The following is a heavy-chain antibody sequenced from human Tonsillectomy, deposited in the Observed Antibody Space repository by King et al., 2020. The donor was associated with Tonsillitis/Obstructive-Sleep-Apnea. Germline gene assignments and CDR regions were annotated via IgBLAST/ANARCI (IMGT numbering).Heavy chain of an antibody. V-gene: IGHV3-15*01. Sequence: VQLVESGGGLVKPGGSLRISCAASRFTFTNAWMSWVRQGPGKGLEGVGRIKSKIDGGTTDYAAPVKGRFTISRDDSKNTLYLQMNSLKTEDTAVYYFTTVAPPNMDYYSSYMDFWGKGTTVTVSS. D-gene: IGHD4/OR15-4a*01. CDR3: TTVAPPNMDYYSSYMDF. CDR1: RFTFTNAW. CDR2: IKSKIDGGTT. J-gene: IGHJ6*03.